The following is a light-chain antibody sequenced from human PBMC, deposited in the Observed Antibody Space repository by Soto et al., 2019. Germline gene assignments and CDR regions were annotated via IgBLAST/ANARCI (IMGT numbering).Light chain of an antibody. CDR2: GAS. Sequence: EILMTQSPATLSVSPGERATLSCRASQSVSRNLAWYQQKPGQAPRLLIYGASTRATAIPARFSGSGSGTEFTLTIRRLQSEDFAVYYCQQYNNWPPKWTFGQGTKVDIK. CDR3: QQYNNWPPKWT. V-gene: IGKV3-15*01. J-gene: IGKJ1*01. CDR1: QSVSRN.